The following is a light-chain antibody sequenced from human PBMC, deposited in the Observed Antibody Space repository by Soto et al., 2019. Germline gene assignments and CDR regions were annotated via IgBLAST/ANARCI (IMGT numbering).Light chain of an antibody. CDR3: TSYAGSNIWV. CDR1: SSDVGAYKY. V-gene: IGLV2-8*01. Sequence: QSALTQPPSASASPGQSVTISCTGTSSDVGAYKYVSWYQQYPGKAPKLMIYEVSKRPSGVPDRFSGSKSGNTASLTVSGLQAEDEADYYCTSYAGSNIWVFGGGTKVTVL. CDR2: EVS. J-gene: IGLJ3*02.